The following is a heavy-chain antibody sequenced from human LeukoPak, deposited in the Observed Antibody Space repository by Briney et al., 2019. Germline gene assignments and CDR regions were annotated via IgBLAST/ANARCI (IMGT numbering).Heavy chain of an antibody. J-gene: IGHJ5*02. D-gene: IGHD2-2*01. CDR1: GFRFSSYT. CDR3: ARSKAHLSTSWYGTWFDP. V-gene: IGHV3-48*04. Sequence: GGSLRLSCAASGFRFSSYTMNWVRQAPGKGLEWVSSISSSSTSIYYADSVKGRFTISRDNAKNSLFLRMNSLKAEDTAVYYCARSKAHLSTSWYGTWFDPWGQGTLVTVSS. CDR2: ISSSSTSI.